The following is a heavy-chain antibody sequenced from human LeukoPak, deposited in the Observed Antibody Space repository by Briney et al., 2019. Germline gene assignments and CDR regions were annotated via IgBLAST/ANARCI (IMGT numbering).Heavy chain of an antibody. J-gene: IGHJ5*02. CDR1: GFTFSSYG. CDR3: ASASSGWPS. V-gene: IGHV3-33*01. Sequence: GGSLRLSCAASGFTFSSYGMHWVRQAPGKGLEWVAVIWYDGSNKYYADSVKGRFTISRDNSKNTLYLQMNSLRAEDTAVYYCASASSGWPSWGQGTLVTVSS. D-gene: IGHD6-19*01. CDR2: IWYDGSNK.